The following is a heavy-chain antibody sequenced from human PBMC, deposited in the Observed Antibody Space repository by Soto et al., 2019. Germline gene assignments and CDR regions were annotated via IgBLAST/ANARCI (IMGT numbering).Heavy chain of an antibody. J-gene: IGHJ4*02. CDR1: GYTFTSYY. D-gene: IGHD2-21*02. CDR2: INPSGGGS. CDR3: ARGGHIAVVTDSFDY. V-gene: IGHV1-46*03. Sequence: ASVKVSCKASGYTFTSYYMHWVRQAPGQGLEWMGIINPSGGGSTYAQKFLGRVTMTRDTSTSTVFMELSSLRSADTAVYYCARGGHIAVVTDSFDYWGQGTLVTVSS.